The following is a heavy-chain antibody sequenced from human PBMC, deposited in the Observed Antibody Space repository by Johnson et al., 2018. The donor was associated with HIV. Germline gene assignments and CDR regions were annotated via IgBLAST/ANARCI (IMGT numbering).Heavy chain of an antibody. J-gene: IGHJ3*02. CDR1: GFTFDDYG. CDR3: TRDTYTHRTTVTESAFDI. V-gene: IGHV3-20*04. CDR2: IAWNGATT. D-gene: IGHD4-11*01. Sequence: VQLVESGGGVVRPGGSLRLSCAASGFTFDDYGMSWVRQAPGKGLEWVSGIAWNGATTGYADSVKGRFTISRDNAKKSLYLQMNSLRPEDSALYYCTRDTYTHRTTVTESAFDIWGQGTMVTVSS.